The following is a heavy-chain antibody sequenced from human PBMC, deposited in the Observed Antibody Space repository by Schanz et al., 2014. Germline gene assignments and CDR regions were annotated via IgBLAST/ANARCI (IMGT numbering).Heavy chain of an antibody. D-gene: IGHD3-16*01. CDR1: GFTFNDYW. CDR2: INSDGRST. J-gene: IGHJ4*02. V-gene: IGHV3-74*01. CDR3: AGGRRGGDIEY. Sequence: EVQLVESGGGLVQPGGSLRLSCAASGFTFNDYWMHWVRQAPGKGLVWVSRINSDGRSTNYADSVKGRLSISRDNARNTLHLDTDSLRCANTGVYYCAGGRRGGDIEYWGQGTLVSVSS.